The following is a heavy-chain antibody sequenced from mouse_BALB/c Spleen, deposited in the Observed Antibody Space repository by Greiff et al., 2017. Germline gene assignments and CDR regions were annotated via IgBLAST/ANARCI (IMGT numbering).Heavy chain of an antibody. Sequence: LQQPGSELVRPGASVKLSCKASGYTFTSYWMHWVKQRHGQGLEWIGNIYPGSGSTNYDEKFKSKGTLTVDTSSSTAYMHLSSLTSEDAAVYYCTRWLLDYFDYWGQGTTLTVSS. CDR3: TRWLLDYFDY. D-gene: IGHD2-3*01. CDR2: IYPGSGST. J-gene: IGHJ2*01. V-gene: IGHV1S22*01. CDR1: GYTFTSYW.